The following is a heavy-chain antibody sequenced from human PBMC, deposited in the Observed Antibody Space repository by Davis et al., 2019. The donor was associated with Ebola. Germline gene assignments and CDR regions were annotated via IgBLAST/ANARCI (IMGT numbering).Heavy chain of an antibody. CDR3: ARLSGIVVVPAAARIDY. V-gene: IGHV3-23*01. J-gene: IGHJ4*02. CDR1: GFTFRSYA. Sequence: GESLHISCATSGFTFRSYAVSWVRQAPGKGLEWVSAISGGGNTYYADSVKGRFTISRDNSKNTVSLEMNTLRAEDTAVYYCARLSGIVVVPAAARIDYWGQGTLVTVSS. D-gene: IGHD2-2*01. CDR2: ISGGGNT.